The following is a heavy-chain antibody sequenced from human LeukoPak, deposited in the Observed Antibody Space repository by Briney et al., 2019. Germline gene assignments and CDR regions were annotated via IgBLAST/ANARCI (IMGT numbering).Heavy chain of an antibody. CDR1: GFTFSDYY. CDR2: ISHSGSTI. J-gene: IGHJ4*02. V-gene: IGHV3-11*04. D-gene: IGHD6-19*01. Sequence: PGGSLRLSCAASGFTFSDYYMSWIRQAPGKGLEWLSYISHSGSTIYYADSVKGRFTISRDNAKNSLYLQMNSLRAEDTALYYCAKDRSRVAGAYFDYWGQGTLVTVSS. CDR3: AKDRSRVAGAYFDY.